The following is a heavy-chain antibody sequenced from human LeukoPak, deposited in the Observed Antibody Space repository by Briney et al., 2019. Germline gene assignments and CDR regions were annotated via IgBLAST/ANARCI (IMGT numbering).Heavy chain of an antibody. CDR1: GGSFSGYY. J-gene: IGHJ4*02. CDR3: ARGLLSPNYYGSGSYDPRTQTFDY. CDR2: INHSRST. D-gene: IGHD3-10*01. V-gene: IGHV4-34*01. Sequence: SETLSLSCAVYGGSFSGYYWSWIRQPTGHGLEWIGEINHSRSTNYNPSLKRRVTLSVDTSKNQFSLKRSSVTAADTAVYFCARGLLSPNYYGSGSYDPRTQTFDYWGQRTQGPVFS.